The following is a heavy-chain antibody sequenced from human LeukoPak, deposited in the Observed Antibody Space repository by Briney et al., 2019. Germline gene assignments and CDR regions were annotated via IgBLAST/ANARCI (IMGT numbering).Heavy chain of an antibody. CDR1: GFTVSSKF. CDR2: IYSGGST. CDR3: ARDPTVTTPGYFDY. J-gene: IGHJ4*02. D-gene: IGHD4-17*01. V-gene: IGHV3-53*01. Sequence: GGSPRLSCAASGFTVSSKFMSWVRQAPGKGLEWVSVIYSGGSTYYADSVKGRFTISRDNSKNTLYLQMNSLRAEDTAVYYCARDPTVTTPGYFDYWGQGTLVTVFS.